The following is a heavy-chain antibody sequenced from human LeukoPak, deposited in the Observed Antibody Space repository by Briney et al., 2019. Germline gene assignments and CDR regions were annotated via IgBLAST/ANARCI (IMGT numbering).Heavy chain of an antibody. CDR1: GFTFSIYW. D-gene: IGHD4-17*01. J-gene: IGHJ4*02. CDR2: ISIGGDTT. V-gene: IGHV3-23*01. CDR3: AKEIRPNDC. Sequence: PGGSLRLSCAASGFTFSIYWMTWVRQAPGRGLEWVSSISIGGDTTYSDSVKGRFTISRDNSKNTLYLQLDSLRAEDTAIYYCAKEIRPNDCWGQGTLVTVSS.